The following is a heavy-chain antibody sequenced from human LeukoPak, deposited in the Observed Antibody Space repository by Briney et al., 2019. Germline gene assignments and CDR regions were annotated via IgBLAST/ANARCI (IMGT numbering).Heavy chain of an antibody. CDR1: GFTFSSYW. CDR3: AREGRELLNYGWFDP. Sequence: GGSLRLSCAASGFTFSSYWMSWVRQAPGKGLEWVANIKQDGSEKYYADSVKGRFTISRDNAKNSLYLQMNSLRAEDTAVYYCAREGRELLNYGWFDPWGQGTLVTVSS. D-gene: IGHD1-26*01. V-gene: IGHV3-7*03. J-gene: IGHJ5*02. CDR2: IKQDGSEK.